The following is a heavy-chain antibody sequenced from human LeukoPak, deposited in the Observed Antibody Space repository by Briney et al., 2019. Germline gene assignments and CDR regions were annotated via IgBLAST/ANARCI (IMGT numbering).Heavy chain of an antibody. D-gene: IGHD3-3*01. Sequence: PGGSLRLSCAATGFTFSTYGMHWVRQAPGKGLEWVAFIQFDASNKDYADSVKGRFTISRDNSKNTLFLQMNSLRAEDTAFYYCAKESIFGDLDHWGQGSLVTVSS. J-gene: IGHJ4*02. CDR3: AKESIFGDLDH. CDR1: GFTFSTYG. V-gene: IGHV3-30*02. CDR2: IQFDASNK.